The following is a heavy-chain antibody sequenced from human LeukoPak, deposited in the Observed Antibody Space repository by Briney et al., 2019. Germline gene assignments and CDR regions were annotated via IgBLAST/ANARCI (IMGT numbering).Heavy chain of an antibody. J-gene: IGHJ6*02. D-gene: IGHD2/OR15-2a*01. CDR2: ISSNGGST. Sequence: GGSLRLSCAASGVTVSGTYMSWVRQDPGQGLVYVSAISSNGGSTYYADSVKGRFTISRDNSKNTLYLQMSSLRAEDTAVYYCVRIGQDYYYYGMDVWGQGTTVTVSS. V-gene: IGHV3-64D*06. CDR1: GVTVSGTY. CDR3: VRIGQDYYYYGMDV.